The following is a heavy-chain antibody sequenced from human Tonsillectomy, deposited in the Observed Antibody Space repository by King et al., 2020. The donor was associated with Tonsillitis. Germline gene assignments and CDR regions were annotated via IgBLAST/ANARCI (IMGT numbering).Heavy chain of an antibody. CDR2: INHSGST. Sequence: QVQLQQWGAGLLKPSETLSLTCAVYGGSFSGYYWSWIRQPPGKGLEWIGEINHSGSTNYNPSLKSRVTISVDTSKNQFSLKLSPVTAADTAVNYCAGALYYYVSSGYYRSYYFDYWGQGTLVTVSS. D-gene: IGHD3-22*01. CDR3: AGALYYYVSSGYYRSYYFDY. J-gene: IGHJ4*02. CDR1: GGSFSGYY. V-gene: IGHV4-34*01.